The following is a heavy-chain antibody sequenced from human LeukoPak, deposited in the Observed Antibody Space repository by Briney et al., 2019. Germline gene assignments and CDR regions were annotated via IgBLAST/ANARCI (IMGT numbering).Heavy chain of an antibody. CDR3: ARVVGATRHFDY. V-gene: IGHV1-2*02. CDR1: GYTFTGYY. J-gene: IGHJ4*02. CDR2: INPNSGGT. D-gene: IGHD1-26*01. Sequence: ASVKVSCKASGYTFTGYYTHWVRQAPGQGLEWMGWINPNSGGTNYAQKFQGRVTMTRDTSISTAYMELSRLRSDDTAVYYCARVVGATRHFDYWGQGTLVTVSS.